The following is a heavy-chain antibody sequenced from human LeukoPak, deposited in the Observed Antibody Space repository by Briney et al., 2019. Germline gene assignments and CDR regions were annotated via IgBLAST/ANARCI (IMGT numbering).Heavy chain of an antibody. Sequence: SETLSLTCTVSGGSISSYHWSWIRQPPGKGLEWIGYIYYSGSTNYNPSLKSRVTISVDTSKNQFSLRLSSVTAADTAVYYCAREFGSGWPPPGFDYWGQGTLVTVSS. CDR2: IYYSGST. V-gene: IGHV4-59*01. CDR1: GGSISSYH. D-gene: IGHD6-19*01. CDR3: AREFGSGWPPPGFDY. J-gene: IGHJ4*02.